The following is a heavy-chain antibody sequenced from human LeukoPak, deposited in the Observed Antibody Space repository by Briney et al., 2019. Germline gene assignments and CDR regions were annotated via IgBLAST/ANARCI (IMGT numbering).Heavy chain of an antibody. J-gene: IGHJ3*02. CDR2: IYYSGST. CDR3: ARHGYDILTGLI. D-gene: IGHD3-9*01. CDR1: GGSISSYY. V-gene: IGHV4-59*08. Sequence: PSETLSLTCAVSGGSISSYYWSWIRQPPGKGLEWIGYIYYSGSTNYNPSLKSRVTISVDTSKNQFSPKLSSVTAADTAVYYCARHGYDILTGLIWGQGTMVTVSS.